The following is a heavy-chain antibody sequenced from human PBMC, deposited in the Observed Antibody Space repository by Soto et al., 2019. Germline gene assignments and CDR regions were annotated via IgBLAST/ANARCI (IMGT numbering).Heavy chain of an antibody. CDR2: IYHNGRT. J-gene: IGHJ5*02. D-gene: IGHD3-10*01. Sequence: QVHLEESGPGLVRPSGNLSLTCTVSGVPISSYDWWTWVRQTPGKGMEWIGEIYHNGRTNYNPSLKSRVSRSIDKSKNQFSLNLQSLTAADTAVYYCARGTLIGSSTRNWFDPWGQGAQVTVSS. V-gene: IGHV4-4*02. CDR3: ARGTLIGSSTRNWFDP. CDR1: GVPISSYDW.